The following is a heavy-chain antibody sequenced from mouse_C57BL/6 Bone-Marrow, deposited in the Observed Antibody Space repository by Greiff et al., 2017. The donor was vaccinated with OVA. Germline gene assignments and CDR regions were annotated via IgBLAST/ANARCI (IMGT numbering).Heavy chain of an antibody. D-gene: IGHD1-1*01. CDR1: GFSFNTYA. Sequence: DVQLVESGGGLVQPKGSLKLSCAASGFSFNTYAMNWVRQAPGKGLEWVARIRSKSNNYATYYADSVKDRFTISRDDSESMLYLQKNNLKTEDTAMYYCVRHGPHYGGWYFDVWGTGTTVTVSS. CDR3: VRHGPHYGGWYFDV. CDR2: IRSKSNNYAT. J-gene: IGHJ1*03. V-gene: IGHV10-1*01.